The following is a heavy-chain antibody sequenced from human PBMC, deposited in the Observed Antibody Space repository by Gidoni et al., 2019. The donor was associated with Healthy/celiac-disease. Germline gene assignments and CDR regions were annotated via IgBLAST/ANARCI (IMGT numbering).Heavy chain of an antibody. D-gene: IGHD3-9*01. CDR1: GFTFSSYA. V-gene: IGHV3-23*01. CDR2: ISGSGGST. J-gene: IGHJ4*02. CDR3: AKAPNEYYDILTGYPY. Sequence: EVQLLESGGGLVQPGVSLRLSCSASGFTFSSYAMSWVRQAPGKGLEWVSAISGSGGSTYYADSVKGRFTISRDNSKNTLYLQMNSLRAEDTAVYYCAKAPNEYYDILTGYPYWGQGTLVTVSS.